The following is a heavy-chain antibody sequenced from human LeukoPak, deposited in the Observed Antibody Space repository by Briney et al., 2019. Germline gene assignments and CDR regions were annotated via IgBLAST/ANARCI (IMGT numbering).Heavy chain of an antibody. CDR3: AREGGPSRPLDY. CDR2: VNLQGST. V-gene: IGHV4-4*02. CDR1: GGSITNTNY. J-gene: IGHJ4*02. Sequence: PSETLSLTCGVSGGSITNTNYWTWVRQPPGKGLGWIGEVNLQGSTNYNPSLMGRVAISVDTSENHISLQLTSVTAADTAVYYCAREGGPSRPLDYSGQGTLVTVSS.